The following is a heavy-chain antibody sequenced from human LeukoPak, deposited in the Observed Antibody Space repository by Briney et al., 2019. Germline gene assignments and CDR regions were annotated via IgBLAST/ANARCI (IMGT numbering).Heavy chain of an antibody. Sequence: GGSLRLSCAASGFTFDDYAMHWVRQAPGKGLEWVSGISWNSGSIGYADSVKGRFTISRDNSKNTLYLQMNSLRAEDTAVYYCANLFDYWGQGTLVTVSS. CDR1: GFTFDDYA. V-gene: IGHV3-9*01. CDR2: ISWNSGSI. CDR3: ANLFDY. J-gene: IGHJ4*02.